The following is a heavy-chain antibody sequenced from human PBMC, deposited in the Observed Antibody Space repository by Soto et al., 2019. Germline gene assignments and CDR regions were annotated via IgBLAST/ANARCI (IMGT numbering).Heavy chain of an antibody. J-gene: IGHJ6*02. D-gene: IGHD6-13*01. CDR1: GGTFSSYA. CDR2: IIPIFGTA. CDR3: ASGDAGYSSSWSYYYYGMDV. Sequence: SVKVSCKASGGTFSSYAISWVRQAPGQGLEWMGGIIPIFGTANYAQKFQGRVTITADKSTSTAYMELSSLRSEDTAVYYCASGDAGYSSSWSYYYYGMDVWGQGTTVTSP. V-gene: IGHV1-69*06.